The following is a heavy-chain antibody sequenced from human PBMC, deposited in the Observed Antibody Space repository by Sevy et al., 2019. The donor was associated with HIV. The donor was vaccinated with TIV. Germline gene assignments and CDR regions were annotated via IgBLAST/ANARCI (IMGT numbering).Heavy chain of an antibody. J-gene: IGHJ5*02. Sequence: GGSLRLSCAASGFTFSSYGMHWVRQAPGKGLEWVAVISYDGSNKYYADSVKSRFTISRDNSKNTLYLQMNSLRAEDTAVYYYAKAGDEGNWFDPWGQGTLVTVSS. CDR2: ISYDGSNK. CDR3: AKAGDEGNWFDP. D-gene: IGHD3-10*01. CDR1: GFTFSSYG. V-gene: IGHV3-30*18.